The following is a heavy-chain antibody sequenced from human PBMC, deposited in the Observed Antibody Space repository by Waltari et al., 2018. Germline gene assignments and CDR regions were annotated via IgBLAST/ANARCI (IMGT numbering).Heavy chain of an antibody. D-gene: IGHD1-26*01. V-gene: IGHV1-69*14. J-gene: IGHJ4*02. CDR3: ARDLRGGSYWGGIDY. CDR2: IIPIFGTA. CDR1: GGTFSSYA. Sequence: QVQLVQSGAEVKKPGSSVKVSCKASGGTFSSYAISCVRQAPGQGLEWMGRIIPIFGTANYAQKFQGRVTITADKSTSTAYMELSSLRSEDTAVYYCARDLRGGSYWGGIDYWGQGTLVTVSS.